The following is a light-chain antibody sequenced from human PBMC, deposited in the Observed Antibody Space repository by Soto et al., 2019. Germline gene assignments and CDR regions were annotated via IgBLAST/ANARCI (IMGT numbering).Light chain of an antibody. CDR3: RSYTSRDTHV. J-gene: IGLJ1*01. CDR2: EVT. Sequence: QSALTQPASVSWSPGQSITISCTGTSSDVGGYNYVSWYQQYPGKAPKLMIHEVTNRPSGVSDRFSGSKSGNTASLTISGLQAEDEAEYYCRSYTSRDTHVFGTGTKLTVL. V-gene: IGLV2-14*01. CDR1: SSDVGGYNY.